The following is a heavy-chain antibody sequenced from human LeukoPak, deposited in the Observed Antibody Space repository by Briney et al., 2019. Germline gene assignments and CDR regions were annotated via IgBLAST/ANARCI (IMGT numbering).Heavy chain of an antibody. CDR3: ARDAYYYDRSGYYRYFDY. Sequence: GGSLRLSCAASGFTFNSYSMNWVRQAPGKGLEWVSSISGSSSYIYYADSVKGRFTISRDNAKNSLYLQMDSLRAEDTAVYYCARDAYYYDRSGYYRYFDYWGQGTLVTVSS. CDR2: ISGSSSYI. CDR1: GFTFNSYS. J-gene: IGHJ4*02. D-gene: IGHD3-22*01. V-gene: IGHV3-21*01.